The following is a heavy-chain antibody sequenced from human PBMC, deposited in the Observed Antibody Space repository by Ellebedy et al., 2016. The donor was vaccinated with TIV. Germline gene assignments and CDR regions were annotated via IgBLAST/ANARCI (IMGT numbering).Heavy chain of an antibody. CDR3: ARDLDGLGSGLMDV. CDR1: GFTFSTYA. Sequence: GGSLRLXCAASGFTFSTYAMHWVRQAPGKGLEWMAVISFDESHKYFAESVKGRFTISRGNSKNTLFLQMNSLRAEDTAVYYCARDLDGLGSGLMDVWGQGTTVTVSS. J-gene: IGHJ6*02. D-gene: IGHD3-10*01. CDR2: ISFDESHK. V-gene: IGHV3-30*04.